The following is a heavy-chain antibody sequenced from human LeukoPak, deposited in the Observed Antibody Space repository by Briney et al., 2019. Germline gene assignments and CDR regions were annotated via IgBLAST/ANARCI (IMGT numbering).Heavy chain of an antibody. D-gene: IGHD2-21*02. J-gene: IGHJ4*02. CDR3: EKDLGGSGDYRPY. CDR2: ISGSGGST. CDR1: GFTFSTYA. V-gene: IGHV3-23*01. Sequence: GGSLRLSCAASGFTFSTYAMSWVRQAPGKGLEWVSAISGSGGSTYYADSVKGRFTISRDNSKNTLYLQMNSLSAEDTAVYYCEKDLGGSGDYRPYWGQGSVVTVSS.